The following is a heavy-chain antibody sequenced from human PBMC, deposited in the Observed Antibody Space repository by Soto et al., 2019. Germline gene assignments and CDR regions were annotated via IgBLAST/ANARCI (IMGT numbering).Heavy chain of an antibody. CDR1: GGSFSGYY. J-gene: IGHJ6*02. Sequence: PSETLSLTCAVYGGSFSGYYWSWIRQPPGKGLEWIGEINHSGSTNYNPSLKSRVTISVDTSKNQFSLKLSSVTAADTAVYYCARGWSTRLSIAARPYYYGMDVWGQGTTVTV. V-gene: IGHV4-34*01. CDR2: INHSGST. D-gene: IGHD6-6*01. CDR3: ARGWSTRLSIAARPYYYGMDV.